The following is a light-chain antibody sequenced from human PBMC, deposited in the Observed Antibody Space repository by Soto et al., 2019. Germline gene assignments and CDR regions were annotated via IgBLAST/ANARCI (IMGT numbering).Light chain of an antibody. J-gene: IGLJ3*02. CDR2: DVS. CDR3: CSFAGSYTFWV. Sequence: QSALTQPRSVSGSPGQSVTISCTGTSSDVGDYKYFSWYQQYPGKAPKLVIYDVSKRPSGVPDRFSGSKSGNTASLTISGLQAEDEADYYCCSFAGSYTFWVFGVGTKLTVL. CDR1: SSDVGDYKY. V-gene: IGLV2-11*01.